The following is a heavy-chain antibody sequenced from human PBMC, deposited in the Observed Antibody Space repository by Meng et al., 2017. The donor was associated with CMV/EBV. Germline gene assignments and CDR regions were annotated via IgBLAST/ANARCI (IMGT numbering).Heavy chain of an antibody. CDR2: INHSGST. D-gene: IGHD3-22*01. CDR1: GGSFSVSY. V-gene: IGHV4-34*02. J-gene: IGHJ4*02. Sequence: HLLQWGHRLLKHSGTLSLPCRVYGGSFSVSYWSWIRQPPGKGLEWIGEINHSGSTNYNPSLKSRVTISVDTSKNQFSLKLSSVTAADTAVYYCARVWDSGWDYWGQGTLVTVSS. CDR3: ARVWDSGWDY.